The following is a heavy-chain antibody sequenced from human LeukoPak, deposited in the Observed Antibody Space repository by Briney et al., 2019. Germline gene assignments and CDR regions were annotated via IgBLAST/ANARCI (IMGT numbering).Heavy chain of an antibody. D-gene: IGHD2-2*01. CDR3: ARVPGCSSTSCYPGWFDP. CDR1: GFTFSSYE. CDR2: ISSSGSTI. J-gene: IGHJ5*02. Sequence: GGSLRLSCAASGFTFSSYEMNWVRQAPGKGLEWVSYISSSGSTIYYADSVKGRFTISRDNAKNSLYLQMNSLRAGDTAVYYCARVPGCSSTSCYPGWFDPWGQGTLVTVSS. V-gene: IGHV3-48*03.